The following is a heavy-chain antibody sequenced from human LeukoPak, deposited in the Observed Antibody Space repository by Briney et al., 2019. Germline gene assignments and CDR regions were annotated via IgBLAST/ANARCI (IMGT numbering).Heavy chain of an antibody. CDR1: GGSVSSGSYY. Sequence: SETLSLTCTVSGGSVSSGSYYWSWIRQPPGKGLEWIGYIYYSGSTNYNPSLKSRVTISVDTSKNQFSLKLSSVTAADTAVYYCARMDLYGGYSIGFDSWGQGTLVIVSS. V-gene: IGHV4-61*01. D-gene: IGHD4-23*01. J-gene: IGHJ5*01. CDR2: IYYSGST. CDR3: ARMDLYGGYSIGFDS.